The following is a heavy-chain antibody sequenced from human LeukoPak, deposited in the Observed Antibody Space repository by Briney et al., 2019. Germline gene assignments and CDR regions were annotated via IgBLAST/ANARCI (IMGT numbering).Heavy chain of an antibody. CDR1: GFTFSSYW. CDR2: IKQDGSEK. V-gene: IGHV3-7*03. D-gene: IGHD3-22*01. Sequence: GGSLRLSCAASGFTFSSYWMSWVRQAPGKGLEWVANIKQDGSEKYYVDSVKGRFTISRDNAKNSLYLQMNSLRAEDTALYYCARGSKWFHPEYFQHWGQGTLVTVSS. CDR3: ARGSKWFHPEYFQH. J-gene: IGHJ1*01.